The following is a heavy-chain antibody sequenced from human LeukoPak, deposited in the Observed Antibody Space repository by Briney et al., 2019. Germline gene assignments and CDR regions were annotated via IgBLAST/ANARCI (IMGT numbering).Heavy chain of an antibody. J-gene: IGHJ6*03. Sequence: SETLSLTCTVSGGSISSYYWSWIRQPPGKGLEWIGYIYYSGSTNYNPSLKSRVTISVDTSKNQFSLKLSSVTAADTAVYYCARYATSKLERHSLSLYYYYYMDVWGKGTTVTVSS. CDR1: GGSISSYY. D-gene: IGHD1-1*01. CDR2: IYYSGST. CDR3: ARYATSKLERHSLSLYYYYYMDV. V-gene: IGHV4-59*01.